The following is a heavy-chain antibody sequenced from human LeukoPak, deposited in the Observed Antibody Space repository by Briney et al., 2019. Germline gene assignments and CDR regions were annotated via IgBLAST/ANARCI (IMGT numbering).Heavy chain of an antibody. CDR2: ISGRSSHV. J-gene: IGHJ4*02. CDR1: GFSFSDYD. CDR3: ARDYGGNSGEVRYDY. Sequence: GGSLRLSCSASGFSFSDYDMNWFRQAPGKGLEWISSISGRSSHVYYGDSVKGRFTISRDNAKNTLYLQMNSLRAEDTAVYYCARDYGGNSGEVRYDYWGQGTLVTVSS. D-gene: IGHD4-23*01. V-gene: IGHV3-21*01.